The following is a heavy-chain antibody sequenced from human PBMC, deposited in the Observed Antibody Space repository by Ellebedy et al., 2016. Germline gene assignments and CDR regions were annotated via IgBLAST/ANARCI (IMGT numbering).Heavy chain of an antibody. CDR3: AKGVRGAIQSGFDY. CDR1: GFTFSSYA. V-gene: IGHV3-23*01. CDR2: ISGSGGST. Sequence: GGSLRLXCAASGFTFSSYAMSWVRQAPGKGLEWVSAISGSGGSTYYADSVKGRFTISRDNSKNTLYLQMNSLRAEDTAVYYCAKGVRGAIQSGFDYWGQGTLVTVSS. J-gene: IGHJ4*02. D-gene: IGHD3-10*01.